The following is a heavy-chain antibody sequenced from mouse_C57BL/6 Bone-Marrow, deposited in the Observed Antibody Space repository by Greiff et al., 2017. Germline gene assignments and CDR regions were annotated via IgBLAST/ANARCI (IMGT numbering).Heavy chain of an antibody. J-gene: IGHJ3*01. D-gene: IGHD2-3*01. Sequence: EVQLQQSGPVLVKPGASVKMSCKASGYTFTDYYMNWVKQSHGKSLEWIGVINPYNGGTSYNQKFKGKATLTVDKSSSTAYMELNSRTSEDSAVYYCARGDGYPFAYWGQGTLVTVSA. CDR2: INPYNGGT. CDR3: ARGDGYPFAY. CDR1: GYTFTDYY. V-gene: IGHV1-19*01.